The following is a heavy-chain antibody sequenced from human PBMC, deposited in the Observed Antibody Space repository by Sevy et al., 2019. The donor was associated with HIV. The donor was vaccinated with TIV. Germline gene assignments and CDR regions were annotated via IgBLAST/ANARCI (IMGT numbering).Heavy chain of an antibody. CDR1: GYTFTGYY. Sequence: ASMKVSCKASGYTFTGYYMHWVRQAPGQGLEWMGWINPNSGGTNYAQKFQGRVTMTRDTSISTAYMELSRLRSDDTAVYYCARDFRYDYGDPKLRYFDYWGQGTLVTVSS. V-gene: IGHV1-2*02. CDR3: ARDFRYDYGDPKLRYFDY. J-gene: IGHJ4*02. CDR2: INPNSGGT. D-gene: IGHD4-17*01.